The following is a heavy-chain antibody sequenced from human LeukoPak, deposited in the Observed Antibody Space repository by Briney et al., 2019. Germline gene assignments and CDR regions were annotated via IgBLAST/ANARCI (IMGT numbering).Heavy chain of an antibody. V-gene: IGHV3-11*01. CDR3: ANSYTVTPGAFDI. Sequence: GGSLRLSCAASGFTFSDYYMSWIRQAPGKGLEWVSYNSSSGSTIYYADSVKGRFTISRDNAKNSLYLQMNSLRAEDTAVYYCANSYTVTPGAFDIWGQGTMVTVSS. D-gene: IGHD4-17*01. CDR2: NSSSGSTI. J-gene: IGHJ3*02. CDR1: GFTFSDYY.